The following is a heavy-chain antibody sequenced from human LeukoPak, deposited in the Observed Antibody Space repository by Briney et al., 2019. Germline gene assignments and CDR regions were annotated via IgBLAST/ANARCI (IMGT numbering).Heavy chain of an antibody. CDR3: ARDSRDNYDSSGYYIN. CDR1: GFTFSSYG. D-gene: IGHD3-22*01. CDR2: IWYDGSNK. Sequence: GGSLRLSCAASGFTFSSYGMHWVRQAPGKGLEWVAVIWYDGSNKYYADSVKGRFTISRDNSKNTLYLQMNSLRAEDTAVYYCARDSRDNYDSSGYYINWGQGTLVTVSS. J-gene: IGHJ4*02. V-gene: IGHV3-33*01.